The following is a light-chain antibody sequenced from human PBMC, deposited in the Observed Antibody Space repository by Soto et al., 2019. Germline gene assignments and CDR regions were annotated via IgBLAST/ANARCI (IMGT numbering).Light chain of an antibody. CDR2: DAS. J-gene: IGKJ4*01. CDR1: QGIGST. V-gene: IGKV3-15*01. Sequence: IVIPKSPATLSVSPGERATLSCRASQGIGSTLAWYQQKPGQTPRLLIYDASTRATGIPARFSGIGSGTEFTLIISSLQSEDFGVYYCQHYKTWPLSFGGGTKVDIK. CDR3: QHYKTWPLS.